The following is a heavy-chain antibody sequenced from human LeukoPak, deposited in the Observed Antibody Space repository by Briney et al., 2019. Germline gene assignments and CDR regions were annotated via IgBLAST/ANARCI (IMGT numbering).Heavy chain of an antibody. Sequence: GGSLRLSCAASGFTFSSYGMHWVRQAPGKGLEWVAVIWYDGSNKYYADSVKGRFTISRDNSKNTLYLQMSSLRTEDTAVYSCARGSYSQASGLDYWGQGTLVIVSS. CDR3: ARGSYSQASGLDY. V-gene: IGHV3-33*01. CDR1: GFTFSSYG. J-gene: IGHJ4*02. D-gene: IGHD5-18*01. CDR2: IWYDGSNK.